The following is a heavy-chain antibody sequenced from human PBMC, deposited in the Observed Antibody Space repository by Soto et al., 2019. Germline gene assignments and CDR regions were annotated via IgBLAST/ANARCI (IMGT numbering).Heavy chain of an antibody. Sequence: VASVKVSCKASGFTFTSSAMQWVRQARGQRPEWIGWIVVGTGNTNYAQKFQERVTITRDMSTSTAYMELSSLRSEDTAVYYCAAWGYYYDSSGYFDYWGQGTLVTVSS. J-gene: IGHJ4*02. D-gene: IGHD3-22*01. CDR2: IVVGTGNT. CDR3: AAWGYYYDSSGYFDY. CDR1: GFTFTSSA. V-gene: IGHV1-58*02.